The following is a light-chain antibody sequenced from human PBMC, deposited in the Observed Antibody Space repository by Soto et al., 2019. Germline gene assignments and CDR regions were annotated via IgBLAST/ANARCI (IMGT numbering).Light chain of an antibody. J-gene: IGLJ1*01. Sequence: QSVLTQPASVSGSPGQSITISCTGTSSDVGGYNYVSWYQQHQGKAPKLMIYEVSNRPSGVSNRFSGSKSGNPASLTISGLPAEDEAAYYCTSYLSRSIAYAFGTGTKLTVL. V-gene: IGLV2-14*01. CDR2: EVS. CDR3: TSYLSRSIAYA. CDR1: SSDVGGYNY.